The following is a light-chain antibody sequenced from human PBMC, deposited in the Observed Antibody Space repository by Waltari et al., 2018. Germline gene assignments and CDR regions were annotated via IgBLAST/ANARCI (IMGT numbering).Light chain of an antibody. CDR3: QQSYSTPYT. CDR2: AAT. J-gene: IGKJ2*01. V-gene: IGKV1-39*01. CDR1: QSIASY. Sequence: DIQMTQSPSSLSASVGDRVTITCRASQSIASYLNWYQKKPGEAPKVLIFAATSLQSGVPSRFRGSGSGTEFTLTVTSLQPEDFETYYCQQSYSTPYTFGQGTNLDIK.